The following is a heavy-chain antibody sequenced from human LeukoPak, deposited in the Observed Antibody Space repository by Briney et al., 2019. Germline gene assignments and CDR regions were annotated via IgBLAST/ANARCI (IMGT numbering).Heavy chain of an antibody. CDR1: GGSISSYY. V-gene: IGHV4-59*01. D-gene: IGHD6-25*01. CDR2: IYYSGST. Sequence: PSETLSLTCTVSGGSISSYYWSWIRQPPGKGLEWIVYIYYSGSTNCNPSLKSRVTISVDTSKNQFSLKLSSVTAADAAVYYCARGYSSANWFDPWGQGTLVTVSS. CDR3: ARGYSSANWFDP. J-gene: IGHJ5*02.